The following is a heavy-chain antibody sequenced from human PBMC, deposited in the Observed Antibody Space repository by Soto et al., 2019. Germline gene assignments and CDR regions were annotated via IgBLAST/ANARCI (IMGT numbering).Heavy chain of an antibody. J-gene: IGHJ3*02. CDR3: ARDQRSHCTAGGCYFFDAFNI. V-gene: IGHV4-61*01. D-gene: IGHD2-15*01. CDR1: GGSISSSSYY. CDR2: ISHSGST. Sequence: PSETLSLTCTVSGGSISSSSYYWNWIRQPPGKGLEWIGYISHSGSTKYNPSLKSRVTISVDTSMNQFSLKLSSVTAADTAVYYCARDQRSHCTAGGCYFFDAFNIWGQGTVVTVSS.